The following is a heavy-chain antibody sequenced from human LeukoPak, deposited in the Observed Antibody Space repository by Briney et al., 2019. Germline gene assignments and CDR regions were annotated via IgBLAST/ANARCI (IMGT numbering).Heavy chain of an antibody. D-gene: IGHD1-26*01. J-gene: IGHJ4*02. Sequence: GESLKISCHGSRYSFTSNWISWVRPMPGKGLDWMGRIDPSDSHINYSPSFQGHVTISVAKSISTAYLQWSSLRASDTAMYYCARQGRGSYRRDFDYWGQGTLVTVSS. V-gene: IGHV5-10-1*01. CDR1: RYSFTSNW. CDR3: ARQGRGSYRRDFDY. CDR2: IDPSDSHI.